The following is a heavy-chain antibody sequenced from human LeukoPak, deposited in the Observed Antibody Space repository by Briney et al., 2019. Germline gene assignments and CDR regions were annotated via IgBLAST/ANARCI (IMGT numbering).Heavy chain of an antibody. CDR2: MSPNSGNT. V-gene: IGHV1-8*01. CDR1: GYTFTTYD. D-gene: IGHD6-25*01. CDR3: ARGVTAGVDF. Sequence: ASVKLSCKASGYTFTTYDINWVRQATGRGLEWMGWMSPNSGNTGYAQKFQGRVTMTRDTSINTAYMELSSLTSEDTAVYFCARGVTAGVDFWGQGTLVTVSS. J-gene: IGHJ4*02.